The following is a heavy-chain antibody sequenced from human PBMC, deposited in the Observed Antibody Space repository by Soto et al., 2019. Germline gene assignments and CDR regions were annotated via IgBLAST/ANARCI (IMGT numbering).Heavy chain of an antibody. CDR3: ARGRGIGFSSSWNIYWYYDMDV. CDR2: IIPLFGTT. CDR1: GDTFSDYA. J-gene: IGHJ6*02. D-gene: IGHD3-22*01. V-gene: IGHV1-69*13. Sequence: SVKVSCKAAGDTFSDYALSWVRQAPGQGLEWVGGIIPLFGTTNYAQKFQGRVTITADDSATTAHMELSSLRSDDTAVYYCARGRGIGFSSSWNIYWYYDMDVWGQGTTVTVSS.